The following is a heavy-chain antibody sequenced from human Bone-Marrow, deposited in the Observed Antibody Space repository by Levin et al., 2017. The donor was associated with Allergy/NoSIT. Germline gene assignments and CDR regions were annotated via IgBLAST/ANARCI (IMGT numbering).Heavy chain of an antibody. CDR1: GGSFSGYY. Sequence: PSETLSLTCAVYGGSFSGYYWSWIRQPPGKGLEWIGEINQSGSTNYNPSLKSRITLYIDTSKNQFSLRLRSVTAADTAVYYCASIGRIFYYYGMDVWGPGTTVTVSS. J-gene: IGHJ6*02. CDR3: ASIGRIFYYYGMDV. CDR2: INQSGST. V-gene: IGHV4-34*01. D-gene: IGHD3-3*01.